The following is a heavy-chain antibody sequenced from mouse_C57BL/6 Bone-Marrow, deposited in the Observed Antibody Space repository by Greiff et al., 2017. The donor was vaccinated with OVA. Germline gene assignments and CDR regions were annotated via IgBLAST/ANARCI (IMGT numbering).Heavy chain of an antibody. CDR2: ISYDGSN. D-gene: IGHD1-1*01. Sequence: EPGPGLVKPSQSLSLTCSVTGYSITSGYYWNWIRQFPGNKLEWMGYISYDGSNNYNPSLKNRNSITRDTSKNQYFLKLNSVTTEDTASYYCATTTVVATDYWDQGTSVTVSS. CDR1: GYSITSGYY. V-gene: IGHV3-6*01. CDR3: ATTTVVATDY. J-gene: IGHJ4*01.